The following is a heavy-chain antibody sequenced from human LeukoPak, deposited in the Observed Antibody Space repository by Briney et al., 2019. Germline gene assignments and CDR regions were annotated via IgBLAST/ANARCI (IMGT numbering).Heavy chain of an antibody. D-gene: IGHD2-8*01. CDR1: GFTFSSYS. CDR2: ISSGSGTM. CDR3: ARGPTGVLSRFYYFDY. J-gene: IGHJ4*02. V-gene: IGHV3-48*02. Sequence: GGSLRLSCAASGFTFSSYSMNGVRQAPGKGLEWVSYISSGSGTMYYADSVKGRFTISRDNAKKSLYLQMNSLRDEDTAVYYCARGPTGVLSRFYYFDYWGQGTMVTVSS.